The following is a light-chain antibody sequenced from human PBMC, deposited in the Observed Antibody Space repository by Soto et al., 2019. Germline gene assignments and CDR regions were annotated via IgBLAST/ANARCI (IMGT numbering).Light chain of an antibody. J-gene: IGKJ1*01. CDR2: GAS. V-gene: IGKV3-20*01. CDR3: QQYGSSPWT. CDR1: QSVSSSY. Sequence: IELTQSPGTLSFSPLERATLSCSASQSVSSSYLAWYQQKPGQAPRLLIYGASSRATGIPDRFSGSGSGTDFTLTIRRLEPEDFAVYYCQQYGSSPWTFGQGTKVDI.